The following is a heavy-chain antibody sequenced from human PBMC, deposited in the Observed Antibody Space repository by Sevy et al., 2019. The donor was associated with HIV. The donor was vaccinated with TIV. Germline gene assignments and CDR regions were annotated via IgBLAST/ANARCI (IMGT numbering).Heavy chain of an antibody. J-gene: IGHJ6*02. V-gene: IGHV3-48*02. CDR3: ARDDGDCSSTSCYVYYYGMDV. CDR2: ISSSSSTI. CDR1: GFTFSSYS. D-gene: IGHD2-2*03. Sequence: GGSLRLSCAASGFTFSSYSMNWVRQAPGKGLEWVSYISSSSSTIYYADSVKGRFTISRDNAKNSRCLQMNSLSDEDTSVYYCARDDGDCSSTSCYVYYYGMDVWGQGTTVTVSS.